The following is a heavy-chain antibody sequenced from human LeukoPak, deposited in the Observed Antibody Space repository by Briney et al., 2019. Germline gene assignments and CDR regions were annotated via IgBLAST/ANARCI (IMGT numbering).Heavy chain of an antibody. J-gene: IGHJ6*02. CDR2: INPNSGGT. D-gene: IGHD6-13*01. CDR1: GYTFTGYY. Sequence: ASVKVSCKASGYTFTGYYMHWVRQAPGQGLEWMGWINPNSGGTNYAQKFQGRVTMTRDTSISTAYMELSRLGSDDTAVYYCASGIAAAGRPVDYYYGMDVWGQGTTVTVSS. V-gene: IGHV1-2*02. CDR3: ASGIAAAGRPVDYYYGMDV.